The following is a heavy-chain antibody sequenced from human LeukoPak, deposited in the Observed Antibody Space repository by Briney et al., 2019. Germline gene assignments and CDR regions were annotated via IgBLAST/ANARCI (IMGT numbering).Heavy chain of an antibody. CDR1: GGSISSGGYY. V-gene: IGHV4-31*03. CDR2: IYYSGST. J-gene: IGHJ4*02. D-gene: IGHD3-10*01. Sequence: SETLSLTCTVSGGSISSGGYYWSWIRQHPGKGLEWIGYIYYSGSTYYNPSLKSRVTISVDTSKNQFSLKLSSVTAADTAMYYCARTSSRVTMVRGVTYAVVDYFDYWGQGTLVTVSS. CDR3: ARTSSRVTMVRGVTYAVVDYFDY.